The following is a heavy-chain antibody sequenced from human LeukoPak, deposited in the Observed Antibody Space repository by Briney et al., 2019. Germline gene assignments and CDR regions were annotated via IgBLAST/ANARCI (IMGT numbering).Heavy chain of an antibody. Sequence: SETLSLTCTVSGDSISIYYWSWVRQPAGKGLEWIGRIYSSGSANYNPSPKNRVNMSVDTSKNQFSLNLTSVTAADTAVYYCARTRGGDYAHFDYWGQGTLVTVSS. CDR3: ARTRGGDYAHFDY. D-gene: IGHD4-17*01. CDR1: GDSISIYY. CDR2: IYSSGSA. J-gene: IGHJ4*02. V-gene: IGHV4-4*07.